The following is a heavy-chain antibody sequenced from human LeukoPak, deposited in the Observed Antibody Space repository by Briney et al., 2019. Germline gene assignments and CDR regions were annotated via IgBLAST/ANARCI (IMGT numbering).Heavy chain of an antibody. CDR2: ISAYNGNT. J-gene: IGHJ4*02. CDR3: ARPYCSGGSCHDYFDY. Sequence: ASVKVSCKASGYTFTSYGISWVRQAPGQGLEWMGWISAYNGNTNYAQKLQGRVTMTRDMSTSTVYMELSSLRSEDTAVYYCARPYCSGGSCHDYFDYWGQGTLATVSS. V-gene: IGHV1-18*01. CDR1: GYTFTSYG. D-gene: IGHD2-15*01.